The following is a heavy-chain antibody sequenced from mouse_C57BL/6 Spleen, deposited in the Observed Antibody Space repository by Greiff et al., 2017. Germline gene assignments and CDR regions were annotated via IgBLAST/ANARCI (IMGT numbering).Heavy chain of an antibody. Sequence: EVQVVESGGGLVQPGGSMKLSCAASGFTFSDAWMDWVRQSPEKGLEWVAEIRNKANNHATYYAESVKGRLTISRDDSKSSVYLQMNSLRDEATGIYYCTPPHFCYGSSYAWFAYWGQGTLVTVSA. CDR1: GFTFSDAW. J-gene: IGHJ3*01. D-gene: IGHD1-1*01. CDR2: IRNKANNHAT. CDR3: TPPHFCYGSSYAWFAY. V-gene: IGHV6-6*01.